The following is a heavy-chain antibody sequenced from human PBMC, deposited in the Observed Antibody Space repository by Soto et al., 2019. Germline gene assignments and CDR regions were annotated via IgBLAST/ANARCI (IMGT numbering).Heavy chain of an antibody. CDR3: AREAGYCSRTSCYRRAFDT. J-gene: IGHJ3*02. D-gene: IGHD2-2*01. CDR2: INTAGGRS. V-gene: IGHV3-74*03. CDR1: GFTFSGHW. Sequence: EVQLVESGGDVVQPGGSLRLSCAASGFTFSGHWMHWVRQVPGKGLEWVSRINTAGGRSAYADSVKGRFTISRDNAKNTRYLQTHGQRAEDTAVYYCAREAGYCSRTSCYRRAFDTWGQGTAVTVSS.